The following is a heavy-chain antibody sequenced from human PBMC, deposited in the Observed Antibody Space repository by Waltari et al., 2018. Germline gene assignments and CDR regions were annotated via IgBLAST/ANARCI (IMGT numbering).Heavy chain of an antibody. CDR3: ARDLLYYDSSWYAFDI. CDR2: INHSGST. V-gene: IGHV4-34*01. D-gene: IGHD3-22*01. CDR1: VGSFGGYS. Sequence: QVQLQQWGAGLLKPSETLSLTCAFYVGSFGGYSRRWIRPPPGKGLEWSGEINHSGSTNYNPSLKSRVTISVDTSKNQFSLKLSSVTAADTAVYYCARDLLYYDSSWYAFDIWGQGTMVTVSS. J-gene: IGHJ3*02.